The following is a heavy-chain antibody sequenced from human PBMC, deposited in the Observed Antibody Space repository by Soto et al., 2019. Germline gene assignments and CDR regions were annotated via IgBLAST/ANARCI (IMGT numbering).Heavy chain of an antibody. V-gene: IGHV1-18*04. CDR1: GYTFTSYG. J-gene: IGHJ6*02. CDR2: ISAYNGNT. D-gene: IGHD2-2*02. Sequence: ASVKVSCKASGYTFTSYGISWVPQAPGQGLELMGWISAYNGNTNYAQKLQGRVTMTTDTSTSTAYMELRSLRSDDTAVYYCARDKYCSSTSCYMQGYYSYGMDVWG. CDR3: ARDKYCSSTSCYMQGYYSYGMDV.